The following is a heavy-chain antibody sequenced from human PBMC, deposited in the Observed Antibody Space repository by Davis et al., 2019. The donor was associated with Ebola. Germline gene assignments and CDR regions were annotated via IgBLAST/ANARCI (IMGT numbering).Heavy chain of an antibody. V-gene: IGHV1-18*01. CDR3: ARDSRRVKSSTSPNYGLDV. Sequence: ASVKVSCKASGYSFTSYGITWVRQAPGQGLEWMGWISAYNGNTNYAQKFQGRVTMTTDTSTSTVYMELRSLTSDDTAVYYCARDSRRVKSSTSPNYGLDVWGQGTTVTVSS. CDR2: ISAYNGNT. CDR1: GYSFTSYG. J-gene: IGHJ6*02. D-gene: IGHD2-2*01.